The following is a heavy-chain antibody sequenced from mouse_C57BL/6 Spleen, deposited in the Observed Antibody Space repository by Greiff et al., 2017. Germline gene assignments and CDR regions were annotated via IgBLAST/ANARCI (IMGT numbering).Heavy chain of an antibody. CDR2: ISGGGGTT. V-gene: IGHV5-9*01. Sequence: DVKLVESGGGLVKPGGSLKLSCAASGFTFSSYTMSWVRQTPGKRLEWVATISGGGGTTYYPDSVKGRFTISRDNAKNTLYLQMSSLRSEDTALYYCARHGNSSGLYDTDYWGQGTSVTVSS. CDR1: GFTFSSYT. D-gene: IGHD3-2*02. CDR3: ARHGNSSGLYDTDY. J-gene: IGHJ4*01.